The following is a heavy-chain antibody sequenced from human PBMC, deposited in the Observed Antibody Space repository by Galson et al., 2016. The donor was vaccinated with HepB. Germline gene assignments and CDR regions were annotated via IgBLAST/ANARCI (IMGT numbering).Heavy chain of an antibody. CDR3: ARSDFSSRGLGPDI. J-gene: IGHJ3*02. CDR1: GGSISHYY. Sequence: SETLSLTCTASGGSISHYYWSWIRQPPGKGLEWMGYIYSSGSTNYNPSLKSRVTMSLDPSKNQVSLNLNSVTAADTAVYYCARSDFSSRGLGPDIWGQGTMVTVSS. CDR2: IYSSGST. D-gene: IGHD3/OR15-3a*01. V-gene: IGHV4-59*01.